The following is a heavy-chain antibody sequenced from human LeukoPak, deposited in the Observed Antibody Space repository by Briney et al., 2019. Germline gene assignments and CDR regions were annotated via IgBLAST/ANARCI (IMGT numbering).Heavy chain of an antibody. Sequence: GGSLRLSCTASGFTFGDHAMSWVRQAPGKGLEWVSSISSSSSYIYYADSVKGRFTISRDNAKNSLYLQMNSLRAEDTAVYYCARTGYCSGGSCHPIDYWGQGTLVTVSS. CDR2: ISSSSSYI. CDR3: ARTGYCSGGSCHPIDY. CDR1: GFTFGDHA. D-gene: IGHD2-15*01. J-gene: IGHJ4*02. V-gene: IGHV3-21*01.